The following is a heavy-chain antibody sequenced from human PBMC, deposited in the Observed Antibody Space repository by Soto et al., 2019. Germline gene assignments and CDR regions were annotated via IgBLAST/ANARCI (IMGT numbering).Heavy chain of an antibody. V-gene: IGHV4-59*01. J-gene: IGHJ4*02. D-gene: IGHD6-13*01. CDR2: IHYSGTT. Sequence: SETLSLTCTVSGGSMRNYFWTWIRQPPGKGLEWMGYIHYSGTTSFFPSYNPSLRSRVTISEDTSKNQFSLKLLSVTTADTAVYFCAAGEASSRNLAPYYLDFWGQGTLVTVSS. CDR3: AAGEASSRNLAPYYLDF. CDR1: GGSMRNYF.